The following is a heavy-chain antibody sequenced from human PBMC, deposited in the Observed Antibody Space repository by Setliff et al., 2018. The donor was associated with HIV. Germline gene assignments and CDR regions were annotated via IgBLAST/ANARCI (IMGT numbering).Heavy chain of an antibody. D-gene: IGHD3-16*01. Sequence: SETLSLTCVVSGVSISRGNWWSWVRQSPGKGLEWIGEIHHFGSTNYNPSLKSRVTISVDKSKNQFTLKVSSVTAADTAVYYCARGTLYYDYVWGTPFPFDYWGQNAGHRLL. J-gene: IGHJ4*01. CDR2: IHHFGST. V-gene: IGHV4-4*02. CDR1: GVSISRGNW. CDR3: ARGTLYYDYVWGTPFPFDY.